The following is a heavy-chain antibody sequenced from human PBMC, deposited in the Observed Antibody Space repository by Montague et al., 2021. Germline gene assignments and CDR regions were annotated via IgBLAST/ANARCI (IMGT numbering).Heavy chain of an antibody. CDR2: ITLDGSST. V-gene: IGHV3-74*01. J-gene: IGHJ3*02. Sequence: SLRLSCAASGFSFSSYWMHWVRQAPGKGLLWVSRITLDGSSTTFADSVKGRFTTSRDNAKATLYLQMNSLRVEDTAVYYCGRNLASAAPGAFDIWGQGTMVTVSS. D-gene: IGHD6-13*01. CDR3: GRNLASAAPGAFDI. CDR1: GFSFSSYW.